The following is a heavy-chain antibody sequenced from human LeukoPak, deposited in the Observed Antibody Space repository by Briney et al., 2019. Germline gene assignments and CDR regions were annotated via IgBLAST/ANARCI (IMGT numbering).Heavy chain of an antibody. CDR2: INHSGST. J-gene: IGHJ4*02. V-gene: IGHV4-34*01. Sequence: PSETLSLTCAVYGGSFSGYYWSWICQPPGKGLEWIGEINHSGSTNYNPSLKSRVTISVDTSKNQFSLKLSSVTAADTAVYYCASGGGYCSGGSCYPYYFDYWGQGTLVTVSS. CDR3: ASGGGYCSGGSCYPYYFDY. D-gene: IGHD2-15*01. CDR1: GGSFSGYY.